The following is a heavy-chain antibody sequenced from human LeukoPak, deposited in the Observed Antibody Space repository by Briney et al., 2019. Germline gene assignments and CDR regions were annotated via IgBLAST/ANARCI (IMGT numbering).Heavy chain of an antibody. D-gene: IGHD3-22*01. CDR2: IYCSGST. CDR3: ARESYYYDSSGYYGRRYFDY. CDR1: GGSISSYY. V-gene: IGHV4-59*01. Sequence: SETLSLTCTVSGGSISSYYWSWIRQPPGKGLEWIGYIYCSGSTNYNPSPKSRVTISVDTSKNQFSLKLSSVTAADTAVYYCARESYYYDSSGYYGRRYFDYWGQGTLVTVSS. J-gene: IGHJ4*02.